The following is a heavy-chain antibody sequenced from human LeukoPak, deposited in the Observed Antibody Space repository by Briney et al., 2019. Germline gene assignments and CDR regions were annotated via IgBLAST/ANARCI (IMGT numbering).Heavy chain of an antibody. CDR1: GYSISSNYY. Sequence: PSETLSLTCIVSGYSISSNYYWAWIRQPPGKGLEWIGSIYHPVDTSYNPSLKSRITMSVDTSKNQFSLNLSSVTAADTAVYYCARGGDYIWGTYRPFDYWGQGTLVTVSS. CDR3: ARGGDYIWGTYRPFDY. V-gene: IGHV4-38-2*02. J-gene: IGHJ4*02. CDR2: IYHPVDT. D-gene: IGHD3-16*02.